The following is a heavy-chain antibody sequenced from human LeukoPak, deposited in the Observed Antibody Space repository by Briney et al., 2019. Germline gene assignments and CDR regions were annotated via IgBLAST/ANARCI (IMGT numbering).Heavy chain of an antibody. Sequence: ASMKVSCKASGYTFTGYYMHWVRQAPGQGLEWMGWINPNSGGTNYAQKFQGRATMTRDTSISTAYMELSRLRSDDTAVYYCARAHSPYYDSSGYYYYYYGMDVWGQGTTVTVSS. J-gene: IGHJ6*02. CDR1: GYTFTGYY. D-gene: IGHD3-22*01. V-gene: IGHV1-2*02. CDR3: ARAHSPYYDSSGYYYYYYGMDV. CDR2: INPNSGGT.